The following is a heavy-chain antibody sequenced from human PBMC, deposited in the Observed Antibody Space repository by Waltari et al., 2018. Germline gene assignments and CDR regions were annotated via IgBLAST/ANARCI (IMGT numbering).Heavy chain of an antibody. J-gene: IGHJ6*03. CDR2: IIPILGIA. V-gene: IGHV1-69*10. CDR3: ARGPRGYSGYSYYYYYMDV. Sequence: QVQLVQSGAEVKKPGSSVKVSCKASGGTFSSYAISWVRQAPGQGLEWMGGIIPILGIANYAQKFQGRVTITADKSTSTAYMELSSLRSEDTAVYYCARGPRGYSGYSYYYYYMDVWGKGTTVTVSS. CDR1: GGTFSSYA. D-gene: IGHD5-12*01.